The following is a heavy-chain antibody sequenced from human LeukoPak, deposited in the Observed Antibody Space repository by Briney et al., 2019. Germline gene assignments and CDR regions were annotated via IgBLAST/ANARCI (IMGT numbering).Heavy chain of an antibody. V-gene: IGHV3-15*01. D-gene: IGHD1-1*01. CDR1: GFTFSNAW. Sequence: GGSLRLSCAASGFTFSNAWMSWVRQAPGKGLEWVGRTKSKTDGGTTDYAAPVRGRFTISRDDSKNTLYLQMNSLKTEDTAVYYCTTDPQAAGIDYWGQGTLVTVSS. CDR2: TKSKTDGGTT. CDR3: TTDPQAAGIDY. J-gene: IGHJ4*02.